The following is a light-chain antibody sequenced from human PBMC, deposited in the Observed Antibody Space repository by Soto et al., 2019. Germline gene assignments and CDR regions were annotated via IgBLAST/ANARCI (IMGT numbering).Light chain of an antibody. Sequence: QSVLTQPPSASGSPGQSVTISCTGTSSDVGGYNYVSWYQQHPGQAPKLMIYGVYKRPSGVPDRFSGSKSGNTASLTVSGLQAEDEADYYCNSYAGSNIVFGTGTKVTV. CDR2: GVY. CDR3: NSYAGSNIV. J-gene: IGLJ1*01. CDR1: SSDVGGYNY. V-gene: IGLV2-8*01.